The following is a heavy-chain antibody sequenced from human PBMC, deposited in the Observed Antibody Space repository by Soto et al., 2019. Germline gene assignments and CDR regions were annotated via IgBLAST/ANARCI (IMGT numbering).Heavy chain of an antibody. CDR2: ISSSSSYI. J-gene: IGHJ4*02. D-gene: IGHD6-13*01. CDR3: ARVSPPEQQLGLYYFDY. V-gene: IGHV3-21*01. Sequence: GGSLRLSCAASGFTFSSYSMNWVRQAPGKGLEWVSSISSSSSYIYYADSVKGRFTISRDNAKNSLYLQMNSLRAEDTAVYYCARVSPPEQQLGLYYFDYRGQGTLVTVSS. CDR1: GFTFSSYS.